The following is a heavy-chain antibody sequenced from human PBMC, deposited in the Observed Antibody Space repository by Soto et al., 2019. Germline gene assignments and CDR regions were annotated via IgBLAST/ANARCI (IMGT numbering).Heavy chain of an antibody. CDR2: IYYSGST. CDR3: ARGLLRYFDWLPKSARFDP. V-gene: IGHV4-30-4*01. D-gene: IGHD3-9*01. CDR1: GGSISSGDYY. Sequence: PSETLSLTCTVSGGSISSGDYYWSWIRQPPGKGLEWIGYIYYSGSTYCNPSLKSRVTISVDTSKNQFSLKLSSVTAADTAVYYCARGLLRYFDWLPKSARFDPWGQGTLVTVSS. J-gene: IGHJ5*02.